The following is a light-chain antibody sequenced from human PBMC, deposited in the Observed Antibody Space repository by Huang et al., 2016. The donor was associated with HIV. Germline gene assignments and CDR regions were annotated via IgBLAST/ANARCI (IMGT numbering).Light chain of an antibody. Sequence: DIQMTQSPSSLSASGGDRFTITCRASQRNDAYLNWYQCKPGRAPKLLIFATADLQSGVPSRFSGSRSGTNFTLSISNLQPQDFATYFCQQSYYFPRTFGQGTKVEMK. CDR2: ATA. CDR1: QRNDAY. V-gene: IGKV1-39*01. J-gene: IGKJ2*01. CDR3: QQSYYFPRT.